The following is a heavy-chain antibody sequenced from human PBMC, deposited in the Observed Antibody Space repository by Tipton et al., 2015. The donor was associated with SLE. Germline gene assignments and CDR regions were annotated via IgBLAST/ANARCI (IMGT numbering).Heavy chain of an antibody. V-gene: IGHV3-23*01. J-gene: IGHJ4*02. CDR3: TKDQCGNYCTFDY. CDR2: ISGNAGST. CDR1: GFTFSSYA. D-gene: IGHD2-8*01. Sequence: SLRFSCAASGFTFSSYAMSWVRQAPGKGLEWVSAISGNAGSTYYAGSVKGRFTISRDNSKNTLYLQMNSLRAEDTAVYYRTKDQCGNYCTFDYWGQGTLVTVSS.